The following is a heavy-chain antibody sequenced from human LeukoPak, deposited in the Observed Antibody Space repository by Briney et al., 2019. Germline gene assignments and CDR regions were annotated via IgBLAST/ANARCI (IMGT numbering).Heavy chain of an antibody. CDR3: AKGDYYGSGSYSPGFDP. V-gene: IGHV4-30-4*01. CDR1: GGSISSGDYY. J-gene: IGHJ5*02. Sequence: PSETLSLTCTVSGGSISSGDYYWRWIRQPPGKGLEWIGYIYYSGSTYYNPSLKSRVTISVDTSKNQFSLKLSSVTAADTAVYYCAKGDYYGSGSYSPGFDPWGQGTLVTVSS. D-gene: IGHD3-10*01. CDR2: IYYSGST.